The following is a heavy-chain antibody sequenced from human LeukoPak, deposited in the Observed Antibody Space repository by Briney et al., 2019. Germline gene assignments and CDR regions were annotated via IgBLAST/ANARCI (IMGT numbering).Heavy chain of an antibody. CDR2: IYHSGST. CDR3: VRQSRDGYNHYFDY. Sequence: PSETLSLTCTVSGGSVSSYYWSWIRQPPGQGLGWIGYIYHSGSTYYNPSLKSRVTISLETSKNQLSLRLSSVTAADTAVYYCVRQSRDGYNHYFDYWGQGTLVTVSS. D-gene: IGHD5-24*01. V-gene: IGHV4-59*08. CDR1: GGSVSSYY. J-gene: IGHJ4*02.